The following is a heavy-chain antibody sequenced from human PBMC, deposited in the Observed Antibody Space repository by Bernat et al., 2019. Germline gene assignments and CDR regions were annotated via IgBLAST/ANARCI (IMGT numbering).Heavy chain of an antibody. CDR3: ARAYDYDYIWGSYRGFDY. CDR2: IYYSGST. CDR1: GGSISSGGYY. Sequence: QVQLQESGPGLVKPSQTLSLTCTVSGGSISSGGYYWSWIRQHPWKGLEWIGYIYYSGSTYYNPSLKSRVTISVDTSKNQFSLKLSSVTAADTAVHYCARAYDYDYIWGSYRGFDYWGQGTLVTVSS. V-gene: IGHV4-31*03. J-gene: IGHJ4*02. D-gene: IGHD3-16*02.